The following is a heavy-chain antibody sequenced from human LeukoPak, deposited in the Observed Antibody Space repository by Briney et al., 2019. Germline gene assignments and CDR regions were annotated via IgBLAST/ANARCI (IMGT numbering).Heavy chain of an antibody. CDR2: IYYSGRT. Sequence: PSETLSLTCTVSGGSISDYYWNWMRQPPGKGLEWTGYIYYSGRTNYNPSLKSRVSISVDTSKNQFSLKLSSVTAADTAVYYCARDFRGSVDAFDIWGQGTMVAVSS. J-gene: IGHJ3*02. V-gene: IGHV4-59*01. CDR1: GGSISDYY. CDR3: ARDFRGSVDAFDI.